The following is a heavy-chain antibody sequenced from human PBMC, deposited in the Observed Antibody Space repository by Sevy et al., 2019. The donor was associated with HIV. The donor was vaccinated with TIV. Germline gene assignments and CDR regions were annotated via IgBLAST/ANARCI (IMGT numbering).Heavy chain of an antibody. Sequence: GGSLRLSCLASGFTFKNAWMSWVRQTPGKGLGWVGRIKSKTDGGTRDFAAVVKGRFAITRDDSKNTVSLQMDNLRTEDTAIYYCTAGVGTSDFDYWGQGILVTVSS. CDR2: IKSKTDGGTR. CDR1: GFTFKNAW. V-gene: IGHV3-15*01. CDR3: TAGVGTSDFDY. D-gene: IGHD3-3*01. J-gene: IGHJ4*02.